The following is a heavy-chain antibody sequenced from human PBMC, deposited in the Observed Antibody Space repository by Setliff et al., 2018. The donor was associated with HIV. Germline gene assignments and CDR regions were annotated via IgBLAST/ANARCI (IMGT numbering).Heavy chain of an antibody. CDR2: MYYTGST. J-gene: IGHJ6*03. V-gene: IGHV4-39*01. CDR1: GGSISSNHYF. Sequence: SETLSLTCTVSGGSISSNHYFWGWIRQPPGKGRELIATMYYTGSTFYNPSLKSRLTMSVDTSKNQFSLRLHSVTAADTAVYYCARREGTAAAGTYYMDVWGKGTTVTVSS. D-gene: IGHD6-13*01. CDR3: ARREGTAAAGTYYMDV.